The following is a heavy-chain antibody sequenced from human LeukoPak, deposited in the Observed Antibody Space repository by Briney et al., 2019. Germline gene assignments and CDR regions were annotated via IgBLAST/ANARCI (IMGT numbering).Heavy chain of an antibody. V-gene: IGHV3-7*03. J-gene: IGHJ6*02. CDR2: INQDGTEK. D-gene: IGHD3-10*01. Sequence: PGGSLRLSCAASGFTFSSYWMSWVRQAPGEGLEWVAKINQDGTEKAYVDSVRGRFTISRDNAKNSLFLQMNSLRAEDTAVYYCVPRSRGMDVWGQGTTVIVSS. CDR1: GFTFSSYW. CDR3: VPRSRGMDV.